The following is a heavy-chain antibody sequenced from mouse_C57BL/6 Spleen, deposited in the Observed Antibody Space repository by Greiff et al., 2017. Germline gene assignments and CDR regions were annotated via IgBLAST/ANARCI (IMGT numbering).Heavy chain of an antibody. CDR2: INYDGSST. J-gene: IGHJ1*03. Sequence: EVQRVESEGGLVQPGSSMKLSCTASGFTFSDYYMAWVRQVPEKGLEWVANINYDGSSTYYLDSLKSRFIISRDNAKNILYLQMSSLKSEDTATYYCARDLYYYGRGYFDVWGTGTTVTVSS. D-gene: IGHD1-1*01. V-gene: IGHV5-16*01. CDR1: GFTFSDYY. CDR3: ARDLYYYGRGYFDV.